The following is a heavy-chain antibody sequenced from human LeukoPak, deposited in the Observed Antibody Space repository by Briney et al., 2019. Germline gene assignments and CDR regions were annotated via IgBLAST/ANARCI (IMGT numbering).Heavy chain of an antibody. V-gene: IGHV3-53*01. CDR2: IYSGGST. CDR3: ARSDSSGYYYSYFDY. CDR1: GFTFSSYS. Sequence: GGSLRLSCAASGFTFSSYSMNWVRQAPRKGLEWVSVIYSGGSTYYADSVKGRFTISRDNSKNTLYLQMNSLRAEDTAVYYCARSDSSGYYYSYFDYWGQGTLVTVSS. D-gene: IGHD3-22*01. J-gene: IGHJ4*02.